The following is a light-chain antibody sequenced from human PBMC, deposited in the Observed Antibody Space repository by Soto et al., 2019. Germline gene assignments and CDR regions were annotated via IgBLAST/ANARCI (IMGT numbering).Light chain of an antibody. CDR1: QSVSSSY. J-gene: IGKJ2*01. CDR2: GAS. V-gene: IGKV3-20*01. CDR3: QQYGSSPPYT. Sequence: EIVLTQSPGTLSLSPGERATLSCRASQSVSSSYLAWYQQKPGQAPRLLIYGASSRATGIPDRFSGSGSGTXXXXXXXXXXXXXXAVYYCQQYGSSPPYTFGQGTKLEIK.